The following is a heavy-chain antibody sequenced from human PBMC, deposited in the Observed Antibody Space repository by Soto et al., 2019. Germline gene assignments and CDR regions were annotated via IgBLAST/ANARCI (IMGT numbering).Heavy chain of an antibody. D-gene: IGHD2-21*02. CDR3: ARGPDVSDVPRWDY. V-gene: IGHV1-46*04. J-gene: IGHJ4*02. CDR1: GYTFTRFY. Sequence: QVQLVQSGAEVRKPGASVRLSCKASGYTFTRFYLHWVRQAPGQGLEWMGIINTRGGTTAYAQNLRGRLTVTRDTSTNTLYMELSDLRSDDTAVYYCARGPDVSDVPRWDYWGQGTRVTVSS. CDR2: INTRGGTT.